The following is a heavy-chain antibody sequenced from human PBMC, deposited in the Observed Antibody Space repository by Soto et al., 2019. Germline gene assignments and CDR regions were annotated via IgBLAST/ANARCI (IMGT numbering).Heavy chain of an antibody. J-gene: IGHJ4*02. V-gene: IGHV3-33*01. CDR1: GFTFSSYG. CDR2: IWYDGSNK. D-gene: IGHD3-22*01. CDR3: ARDYDSSGYPRYYFDY. Sequence: QVQLVESGGGVVQPGRSLRLSCAASGFTFSSYGMHWVRQAPGKGLEWVAVIWYDGSNKYYADSVKGRFTISRDNSKNTLYLQMKSLRAEDTAVYYCARDYDSSGYPRYYFDYCGQGTLVTVSS.